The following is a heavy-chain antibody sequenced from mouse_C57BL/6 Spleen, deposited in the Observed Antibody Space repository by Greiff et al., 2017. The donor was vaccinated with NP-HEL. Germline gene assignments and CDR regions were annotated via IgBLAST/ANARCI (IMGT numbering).Heavy chain of an antibody. Sequence: EVKVVESGGGLVKPGGSLKLSCAASGFTFSDYGMHWVRQAPEKGLEWVAYISSGSSTIYYADTVKGRFTISRDNAKNTLFLQLTSLRSEDTAMYYCASGILRTGYAMDYWGQGTSVTVSS. V-gene: IGHV5-17*01. CDR2: ISSGSSTI. J-gene: IGHJ4*01. CDR1: GFTFSDYG. D-gene: IGHD1-1*01. CDR3: ASGILRTGYAMDY.